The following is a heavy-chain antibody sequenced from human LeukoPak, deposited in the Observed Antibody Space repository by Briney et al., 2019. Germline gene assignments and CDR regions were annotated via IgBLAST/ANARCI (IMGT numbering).Heavy chain of an antibody. CDR3: ARGVRAFVDY. Sequence: SETLSLTCTVSGGSISSSSYYWGWIRQPPGKGLEWIGSIYYSGSTYYNPSLKSRVTISVDTSKNQFSLKLSSVTAADTAVYYCARGVRAFVDYWGQGTLVTVSS. CDR2: IYYSGST. J-gene: IGHJ4*02. CDR1: GGSISSSSYY. D-gene: IGHD2-21*01. V-gene: IGHV4-39*01.